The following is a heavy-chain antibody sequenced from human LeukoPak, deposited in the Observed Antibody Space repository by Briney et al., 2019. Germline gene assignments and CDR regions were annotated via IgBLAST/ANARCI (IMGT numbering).Heavy chain of an antibody. V-gene: IGHV3-30*04. CDR2: ISYDGTNK. Sequence: GGSLRLSCAASGFTFSSYSMHWVRQAPGKGLEWVAVISYDGTNKYYADSVKGRFTISGDNSKNTLYLQMNSLRAEDTAVYYCARDRDTTILVVHDAFDIWGQGTMVTVSS. CDR1: GFTFSSYS. D-gene: IGHD3-22*01. CDR3: ARDRDTTILVVHDAFDI. J-gene: IGHJ3*02.